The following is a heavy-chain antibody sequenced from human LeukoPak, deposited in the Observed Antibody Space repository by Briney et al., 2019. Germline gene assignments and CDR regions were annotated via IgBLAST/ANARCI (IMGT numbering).Heavy chain of an antibody. CDR3: ARGRSINFWSGYPSLKNWFDP. Sequence: GGSLRLSCAASGFTFSSYSMNWVRQAPGKGLEWVSSISSSSSYIYYADSVKGRFTISRDNAKNSLYLQMNSLRAEDTAVYYCARGRSINFWSGYPSLKNWFDPWGQGTLVTVSS. V-gene: IGHV3-21*01. CDR2: ISSSSSYI. CDR1: GFTFSSYS. D-gene: IGHD3-3*01. J-gene: IGHJ5*02.